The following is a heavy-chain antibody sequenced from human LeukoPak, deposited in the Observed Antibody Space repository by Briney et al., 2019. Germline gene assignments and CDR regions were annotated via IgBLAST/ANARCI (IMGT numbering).Heavy chain of an antibody. CDR1: GFPFSSYA. CDR2: ISNSDDST. CDR3: GRGKSPAAVDD. J-gene: IGHJ4*02. V-gene: IGHV3-23*01. Sequence: GGSLRLSCAASGFPFSSYAMSWVRQAPGKGLEWVSTISNSDDSTYYADSVKGRFTISRDNAKNTLYLQMNSLRVEDTALYYCGRGKSPAAVDDRGRGTLVTVPS. D-gene: IGHD2-2*01.